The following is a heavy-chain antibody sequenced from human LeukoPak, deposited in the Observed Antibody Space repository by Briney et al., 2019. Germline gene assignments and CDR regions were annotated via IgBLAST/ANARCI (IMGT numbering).Heavy chain of an antibody. CDR2: INPSGDST. CDR1: GYTFTSYY. CDR3: ARVPEDYYDSPYYFDY. Sequence: GASVKVSCTASGYTFTSYYMHWVRQAPGQGLEWMGIINPSGDSTSYAQKFQGRVTMTRDMSTSKVYMELSSLRPESKEMYYCARVPEDYYDSPYYFDYWGQGALVTVSS. J-gene: IGHJ4*02. D-gene: IGHD3-22*01. V-gene: IGHV1-46*01.